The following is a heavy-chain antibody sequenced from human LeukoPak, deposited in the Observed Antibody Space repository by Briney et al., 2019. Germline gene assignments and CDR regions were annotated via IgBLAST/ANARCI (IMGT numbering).Heavy chain of an antibody. V-gene: IGHV3-11*01. Sequence: GGSLRLSCEASGFNFSDFYMNWIRQAPGKGMEGVAYISPRGRTSYYADSVRGRFTVSRDNAKNSLFLQMTSLSADDTAIYYCARDSIPKMATVVDSWGQGTLVIVSS. CDR2: ISPRGRTS. CDR1: GFNFSDFY. D-gene: IGHD2-21*01. J-gene: IGHJ4*02. CDR3: ARDSIPKMATVVDS.